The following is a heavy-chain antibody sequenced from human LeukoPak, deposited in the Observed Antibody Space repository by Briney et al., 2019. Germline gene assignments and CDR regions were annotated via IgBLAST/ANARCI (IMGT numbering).Heavy chain of an antibody. CDR3: VKDQVRGKALGY. J-gene: IGHJ4*02. Sequence: PGASLRLSCAASGFTFSNYAMSWVRQAPGKGLEYVSAISSNGGSTYYADSVKGRFTISRDNSKNTLYLQMSSLRAEDTAVYYCVKDQVRGKALGYWGQGTLVTVSS. CDR1: GFTFSNYA. CDR2: ISSNGGST. V-gene: IGHV3-64D*06. D-gene: IGHD3-10*01.